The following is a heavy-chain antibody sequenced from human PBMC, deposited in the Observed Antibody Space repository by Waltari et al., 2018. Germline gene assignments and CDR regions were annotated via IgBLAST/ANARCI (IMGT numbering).Heavy chain of an antibody. CDR1: GYTFTSYG. J-gene: IGHJ5*02. CDR3: ARVLGYCSSTSCYTGWFDP. V-gene: IGHV1-18*01. Sequence: QVQLVQSGAEVKKPGASVNVSCKASGYTFTSYGISWVRQAPGQGLEWMGWFSSYNGNTNYAQKLQGRVTMTTDTSTSTAYMELRSLRSDDTAVYYCARVLGYCSSTSCYTGWFDPWGQGTLVTVSS. D-gene: IGHD2-2*02. CDR2: FSSYNGNT.